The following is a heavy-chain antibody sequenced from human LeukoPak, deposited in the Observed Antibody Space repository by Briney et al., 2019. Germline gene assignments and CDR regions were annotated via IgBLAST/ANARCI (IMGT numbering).Heavy chain of an antibody. CDR2: IYYSGST. D-gene: IGHD3-22*01. CDR3: ARLYDSSGYTNWLDP. CDR1: GGSISSHY. J-gene: IGHJ5*02. V-gene: IGHV4-59*11. Sequence: PSETLSLTCTVSGGSISSHYWSWIRQPPGKGLEWIGYIYYSGSTKYNPSLKSRVTISVDTSKNQFSPKVSSVTAADTAVYYCARLYDSSGYTNWLDPWGQGTLVTVSS.